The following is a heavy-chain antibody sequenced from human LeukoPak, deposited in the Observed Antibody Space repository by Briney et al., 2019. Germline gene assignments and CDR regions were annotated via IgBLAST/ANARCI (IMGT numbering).Heavy chain of an antibody. CDR1: GFTFSSYE. CDR3: ARAYGGYPYYYYYYGMDV. J-gene: IGHJ6*04. V-gene: IGHV3-48*03. CDR2: ISSSGSTI. Sequence: GGSLRLSCAASGFTFSSYEMNWVRQAPGEGLEWVSYISSSGSTINYADSVKGRFTISRDNAKNSLYLQMNSLIAEDTAVYYCARAYGGYPYYYYYYGMDVWGKGTTVTVSS. D-gene: IGHD4-17*01.